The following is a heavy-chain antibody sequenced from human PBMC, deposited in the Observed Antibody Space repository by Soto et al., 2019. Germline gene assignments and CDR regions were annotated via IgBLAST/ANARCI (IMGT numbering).Heavy chain of an antibody. CDR3: AKDMDVVVVPAAIGLNAFDI. Sequence: EVQLLESGGGLVQPGGSLRLSCAASGFTFSSYAMSWVRQAPGKGLEWVSAISGSGGSTYYADSVKGRFTISRDNSKNTLYLQMNSLRAEDTAVYYCAKDMDVVVVPAAIGLNAFDIWGQGTMVTVSS. D-gene: IGHD2-2*01. CDR1: GFTFSSYA. CDR2: ISGSGGST. V-gene: IGHV3-23*01. J-gene: IGHJ3*02.